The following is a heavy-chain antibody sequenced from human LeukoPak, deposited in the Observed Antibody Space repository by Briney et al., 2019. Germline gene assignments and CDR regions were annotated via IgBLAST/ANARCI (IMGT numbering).Heavy chain of an antibody. CDR2: ISYDGRNI. D-gene: IGHD2-2*01. CDR3: AKGPLRGTAAAIDY. V-gene: IGHV3-30*18. CDR1: GFTVSSNY. Sequence: GGSLRLSCAASGFTVSSNYMSWVRQAPGKGLGWVAVISYDGRNIHYPDSVKGRFTISRDISTDTLWLQMDSLRTEDTAVYYCAKGPLRGTAAAIDYWGQGTLVTVSS. J-gene: IGHJ4*02.